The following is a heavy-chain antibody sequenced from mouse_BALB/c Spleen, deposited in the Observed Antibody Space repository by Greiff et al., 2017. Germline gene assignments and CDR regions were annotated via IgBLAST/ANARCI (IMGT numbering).Heavy chain of an antibody. CDR3: ARSPFDY. V-gene: IGHV14-3*02. J-gene: IGHJ2*01. CDR2: IDPANGNT. CDR1: GFHIQDTY. Sequence: EVQLQESGAELVKPGASVKLSCTASGFHIQDTYMHWVKQRPEQGLEWIGRIDPANGNTKYDPKFQGKATITADTSSNTAYLQLSSLTSEDTAVYYCARSPFDYWGQGTTLTVSS.